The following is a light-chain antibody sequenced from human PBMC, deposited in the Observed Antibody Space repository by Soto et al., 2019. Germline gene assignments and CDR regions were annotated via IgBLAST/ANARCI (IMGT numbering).Light chain of an antibody. V-gene: IGKV4-1*01. CDR2: WAS. J-gene: IGKJ1*01. Sequence: DIVMTQSPDSLAVSLGERATINCKSSQSVLYSSNNKNHLAWYQQKPGQPPKLVIYWASTRESGVPDRFSGSGSGTEFTLTISSLQPDDFATYYCQQYNSYSTFGQGTKVDIK. CDR3: QQYNSYST. CDR1: QSVLYSSNNKNH.